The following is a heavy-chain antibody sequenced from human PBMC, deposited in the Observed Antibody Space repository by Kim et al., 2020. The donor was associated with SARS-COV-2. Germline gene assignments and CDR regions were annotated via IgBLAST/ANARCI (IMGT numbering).Heavy chain of an antibody. V-gene: IGHV5-51*01. CDR2: IYPGDSDT. CDR1: GYSFTSYW. Sequence: GESLKISFKGSGYSFTSYWIGWVRQMPGKGLEWMGSIYPGDSDTRYSPSFQGQVTIPADKSISTAYLQWSSLKASDTAMYYCARSGPYSSSYTRIGYWGQGTLVTVSS. CDR3: ARSGPYSSSYTRIGY. D-gene: IGHD6-13*01. J-gene: IGHJ4*02.